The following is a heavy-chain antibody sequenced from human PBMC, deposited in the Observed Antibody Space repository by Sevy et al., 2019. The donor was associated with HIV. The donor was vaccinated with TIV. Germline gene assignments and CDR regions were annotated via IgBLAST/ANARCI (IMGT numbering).Heavy chain of an antibody. J-gene: IGHJ6*02. CDR1: GGSISSSNW. V-gene: IGHV4-4*02. Sequence: SETLSLTCVVSGGSISSSNWCCWVRQPPGKGLEWFGEIYHSGSTNYNPSLESRVSISIDKSKNHFSLKVNSVTAADTAVYYCARDDSALYSYGLDLWGQGTTVTVSS. CDR3: ARDDSALYSYGLDL. D-gene: IGHD2-21*01. CDR2: IYHSGST.